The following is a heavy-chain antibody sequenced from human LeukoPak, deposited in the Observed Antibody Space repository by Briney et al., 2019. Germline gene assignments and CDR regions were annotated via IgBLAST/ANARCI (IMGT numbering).Heavy chain of an antibody. CDR3: ARGYCSGTNCYTMTGVAFDI. V-gene: IGHV4-30-4*08. CDR2: IYYSGST. CDR1: GASISSGEYY. Sequence: MPSQTLSLTCTVSGASISSGEYYWTWIRQPLGKGLEWIGYIYYSGSTYYNPSLKSRVSISIEPSNNQLSLHLGSVTAADTAVYYCARGYCSGTNCYTMTGVAFDIWGQGTMVTVSS. D-gene: IGHD2-2*02. J-gene: IGHJ3*02.